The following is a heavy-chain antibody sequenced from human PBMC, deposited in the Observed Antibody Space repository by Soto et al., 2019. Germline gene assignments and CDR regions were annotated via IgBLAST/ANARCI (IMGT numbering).Heavy chain of an antibody. D-gene: IGHD6-19*01. J-gene: IGHJ5*02. V-gene: IGHV1-18*01. CDR3: AREVVSNGYNFFLFAP. CDR1: GYTFSNYG. CDR2: INAYRGNT. Sequence: ASVKVSCKASGYTFSNYGIAWVRQAPGQGLEWVGWINAYRGNTNYAQKVQGRVTMTADTSTNTAYMELTSLRSDDTAVYFCAREVVSNGYNFFLFAPCGQGTLVSGSS.